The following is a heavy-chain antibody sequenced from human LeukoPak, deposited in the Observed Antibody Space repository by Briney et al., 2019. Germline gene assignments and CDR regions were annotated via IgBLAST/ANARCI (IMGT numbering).Heavy chain of an antibody. J-gene: IGHJ2*01. CDR2: INHSGST. CDR1: GGSFSGYY. Sequence: PSETLSLTCAVYGGSFSGYYWSWIRQPPGKGLEWIGEINHSGSTNYNPSLKSRVTISVDTSKNQFSLHLSSVTAADTAVYYCARCRGAVAGRKWYFDLWGRGTLVTVSS. D-gene: IGHD6-19*01. V-gene: IGHV4-34*01. CDR3: ARCRGAVAGRKWYFDL.